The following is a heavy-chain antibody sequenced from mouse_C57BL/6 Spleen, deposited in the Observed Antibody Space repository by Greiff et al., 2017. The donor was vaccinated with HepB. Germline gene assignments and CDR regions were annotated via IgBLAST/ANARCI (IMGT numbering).Heavy chain of an antibody. CDR1: GYAFSSSW. CDR2: IYPGDGDT. V-gene: IGHV1-82*01. D-gene: IGHD1-1*01. Sequence: VQLQQSGPELVKPGASVKISCKASGYAFSSSWMNWVKQRPGKGLEWIGRIYPGDGDTNYNGKFKGKATLTADKSSSTAYMQLSSLTSEDVAVYFGARLGYYGSREHYFDYWGQGTTLTVSS. CDR3: ARLGYYGSREHYFDY. J-gene: IGHJ2*01.